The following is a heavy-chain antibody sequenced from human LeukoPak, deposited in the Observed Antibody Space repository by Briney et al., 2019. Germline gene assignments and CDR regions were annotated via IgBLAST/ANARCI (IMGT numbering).Heavy chain of an antibody. CDR3: ARAKREWLAASYYYMDV. J-gene: IGHJ6*03. D-gene: IGHD6-19*01. Sequence: ASVKVSCKASGYTFTGYYMHWVRQAPGQGLQWMGWINPNGGDTNYAQKFQGRVTMTRDTSISTAYMELSRLRSDDTAVYYCARAKREWLAASYYYMDVWGKGTTVTVSS. CDR1: GYTFTGYY. CDR2: INPNGGDT. V-gene: IGHV1-2*02.